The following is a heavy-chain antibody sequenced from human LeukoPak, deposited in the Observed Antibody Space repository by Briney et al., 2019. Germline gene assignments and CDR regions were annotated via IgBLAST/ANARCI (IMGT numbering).Heavy chain of an antibody. CDR2: ISWNSGSI. J-gene: IGHJ6*02. CDR3: AKDKGIAVAGSPSYYYYGMDV. D-gene: IGHD6-19*01. Sequence: GGSLRLSCAASGFTFDDYAMHWVRQAPGKGLEWVSGISWNSGSIGYADPVKGRFTISRDNAKNSLYLQMNSLRAEDTALYYCAKDKGIAVAGSPSYYYYGMDVWGQGTTVTVSS. V-gene: IGHV3-9*01. CDR1: GFTFDDYA.